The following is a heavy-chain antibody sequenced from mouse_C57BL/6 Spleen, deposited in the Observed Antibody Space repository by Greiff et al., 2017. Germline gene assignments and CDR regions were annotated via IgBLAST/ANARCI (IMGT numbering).Heavy chain of an antibody. CDR2: ISYDGSN. CDR3: ARLDYHFDY. Sequence: VQLKQSGPGLVKPSQSLSLTCSVTGYSITSGYYWNWIRQFPGNKLEWMGYISYDGSNNYNPSLKNRISITRDTSKNQFFLKLNSVTTEDTATYYCARLDYHFDYWGQGTTLTVSS. J-gene: IGHJ2*01. V-gene: IGHV3-6*01. D-gene: IGHD1-1*02. CDR1: GYSITSGYY.